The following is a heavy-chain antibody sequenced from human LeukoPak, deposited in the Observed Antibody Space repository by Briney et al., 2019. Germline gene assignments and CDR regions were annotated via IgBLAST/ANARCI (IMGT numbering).Heavy chain of an antibody. Sequence: ETLSLTCTVSGGSISSYYWSWIRQPPGKGLEWIGYIYYSGSTNYNPSLKSRVTISVDTSKNQFSLKLSSVTAADTAVYYCARSPSIGVVIRVFDYWGQGTLVTVFS. CDR3: ARSPSIGVVIRVFDY. CDR2: IYYSGST. CDR1: GGSISSYY. V-gene: IGHV4-59*01. D-gene: IGHD3-3*01. J-gene: IGHJ4*02.